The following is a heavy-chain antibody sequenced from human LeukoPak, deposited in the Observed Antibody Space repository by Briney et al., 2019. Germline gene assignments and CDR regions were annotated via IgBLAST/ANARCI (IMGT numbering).Heavy chain of an antibody. V-gene: IGHV4-4*07. CDR1: GGSINYYY. J-gene: IGHJ3*02. Sequence: SETLSLTCTVSGGSINYYYWSWIRQPAGKGLEWIGRISSSGSTNYNPSLKSRVTISVLTSKNRFSLKLSSVTAADTAVYYCATLTGGDDAFDIWGQGTMVTVSS. CDR2: ISSSGST. CDR3: ATLTGGDDAFDI. D-gene: IGHD4-23*01.